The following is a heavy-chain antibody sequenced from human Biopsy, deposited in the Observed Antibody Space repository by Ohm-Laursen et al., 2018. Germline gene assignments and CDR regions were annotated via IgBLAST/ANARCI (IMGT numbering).Heavy chain of an antibody. CDR2: ISWNSGSV. J-gene: IGHJ4*02. CDR3: AKASGYSSGWPIDY. Sequence: SLRLSCSASGFTFENYAMNWVRQAPGKGLEWVSGISWNSGSVVYADSVKGRFTISRDNAKNSMYLQMHSLRAEDTAFYYCAKASGYSSGWPIDYWGQGNLVTVSS. D-gene: IGHD6-19*01. V-gene: IGHV3-9*01. CDR1: GFTFENYA.